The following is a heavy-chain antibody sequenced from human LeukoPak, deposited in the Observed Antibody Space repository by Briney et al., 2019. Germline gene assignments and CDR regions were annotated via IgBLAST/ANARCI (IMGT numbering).Heavy chain of an antibody. V-gene: IGHV3-23*01. CDR1: GSTFSSYA. J-gene: IGHJ5*02. D-gene: IGHD6-13*01. CDR3: AKDRVAAIGGWFDP. Sequence: GGSLGLSCAASGSTFSSYAMSWVRQAPGKGLEWVSAISGSGDTNYADSVKGRFTISRDNSRKMLYLQLNSLRVEDTAVYYCAKDRVAAIGGWFDPWGQGTLVTVSS. CDR2: ISGSGDT.